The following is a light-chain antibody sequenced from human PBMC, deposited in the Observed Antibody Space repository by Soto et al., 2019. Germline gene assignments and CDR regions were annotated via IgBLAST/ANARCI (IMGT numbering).Light chain of an antibody. CDR3: AAWDDSLNGWV. CDR2: RSN. J-gene: IGLJ3*02. Sequence: QSVVAQPPSASGTPGQRVTISCSGSSSNIGSNTVNWYQQLPGTAPKLLISRSNQRPSGGPDRFSGSKSDTSASLAISGLQSEDEADYYCAAWDDSLNGWVFGGGTKLTVL. V-gene: IGLV1-44*01. CDR1: SSNIGSNT.